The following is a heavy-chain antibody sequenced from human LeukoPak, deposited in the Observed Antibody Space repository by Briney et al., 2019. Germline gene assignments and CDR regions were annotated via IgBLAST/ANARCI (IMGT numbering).Heavy chain of an antibody. CDR3: ARGGARPRYRSGWYHAFDI. J-gene: IGHJ3*02. Sequence: SETLSLTCAVYGGSFSGYYWSWIRQPPGKGLGWIGEINHSGSTNYNPSLKSRVTISVGTYKNQFSLKLSSVTAADTAVYYCARGGARPRYRSGWYHAFDIWGQGTMVTVSS. D-gene: IGHD6-19*01. CDR2: INHSGST. CDR1: GGSFSGYY. V-gene: IGHV4-34*01.